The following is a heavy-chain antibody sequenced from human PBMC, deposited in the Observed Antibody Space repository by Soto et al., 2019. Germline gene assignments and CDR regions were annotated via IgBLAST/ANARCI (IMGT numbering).Heavy chain of an antibody. V-gene: IGHV3-11*01. J-gene: IGHJ1*01. CDR2: ISRRSSST. CDR3: ANAQH. Sequence: GGSLRLSCVASGFIFSDYYMGWIRQTPGKGLEWVSYISRRSSSTYSADSVKGRFSISRDNAKNTLYLQMNSLRAEDTAVYYCANAQHWSQGTLVTVS. CDR1: GFIFSDYY.